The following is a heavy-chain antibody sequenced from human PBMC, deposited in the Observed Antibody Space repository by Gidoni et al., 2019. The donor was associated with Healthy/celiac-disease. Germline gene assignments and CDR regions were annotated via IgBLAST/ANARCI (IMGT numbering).Heavy chain of an antibody. Sequence: QVQLVQSGAEVKKPGASVKVSCKASGYTFTGYYMHWVRQAPGHGLEWMGWINPNSGGTNYAQKFQGRVTMTRDTSISTAYMGLSRLRSDDTAVYYCARDRSGSYYGGGGMDVWGQGTTVTVSS. CDR1: GYTFTGYY. CDR2: INPNSGGT. J-gene: IGHJ6*02. D-gene: IGHD1-26*01. CDR3: ARDRSGSYYGGGGMDV. V-gene: IGHV1-2*02.